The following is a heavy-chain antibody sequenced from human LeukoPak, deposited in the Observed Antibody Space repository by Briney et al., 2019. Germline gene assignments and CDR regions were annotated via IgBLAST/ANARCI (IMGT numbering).Heavy chain of an antibody. Sequence: SETLSLTCAVYGGSFSGYYWSWIRQPPGKGLEWIGEINHSGSTNYNPSLKSRVTISLDTSKNQFSLKLSFVTAADTAVYYCAREGRGWLQLDNYFDYWGQGTLVTVSS. CDR3: AREGRGWLQLDNYFDY. D-gene: IGHD5-24*01. V-gene: IGHV4-34*01. CDR2: INHSGST. J-gene: IGHJ4*02. CDR1: GGSFSGYY.